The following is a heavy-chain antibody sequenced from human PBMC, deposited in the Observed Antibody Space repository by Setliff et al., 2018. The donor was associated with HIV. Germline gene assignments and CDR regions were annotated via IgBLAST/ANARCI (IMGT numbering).Heavy chain of an antibody. CDR2: VHSSATS. Sequence: SETLSLTCAGSGDSVSGYYWSWRRQSAGRGLEWIGRVHSSATSNYNPSLKGRVAMSADTAKNQFSLKLTSVSAADTAVYFCARDRIEVIAETPHDVFDIWGRGTMVTVSS. J-gene: IGHJ3*02. D-gene: IGHD6-13*01. CDR3: ARDRIEVIAETPHDVFDI. CDR1: GDSVSGYY. V-gene: IGHV4-4*07.